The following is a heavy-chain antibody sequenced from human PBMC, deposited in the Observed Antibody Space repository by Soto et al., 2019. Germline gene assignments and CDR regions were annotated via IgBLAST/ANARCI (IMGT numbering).Heavy chain of an antibody. J-gene: IGHJ4*02. V-gene: IGHV3-15*01. CDR2: IKSKTDGGTT. CDR3: TTDPEPYYYDSSGYYQVNY. Sequence: PGGSLRLSCAASGFTFSNAWMSWVRQAPGKGLEWVGRIKSKTDGGTTDYAAPVKGRFTISRGDSKNTLYLQMNSLKTEDTAVYYCTTDPEPYYYDSSGYYQVNYWGQGALVTVSS. D-gene: IGHD3-22*01. CDR1: GFTFSNAW.